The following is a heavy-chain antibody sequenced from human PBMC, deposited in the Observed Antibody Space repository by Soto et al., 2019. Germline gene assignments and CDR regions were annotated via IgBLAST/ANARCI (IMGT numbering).Heavy chain of an antibody. V-gene: IGHV1-8*01. Sequence: GASVKVSCKASGYTFTSYDINWVRQATEQGLEWMGWMNLNSGNTGYAQKFQGRVTMTRNTSISTAYMELSSLRSEDTAVYYCARGRYCSSTSCYKGVDQMYNWFDPWGQGTLVTVSS. CDR3: ARGRYCSSTSCYKGVDQMYNWFDP. J-gene: IGHJ5*02. CDR1: GYTFTSYD. D-gene: IGHD2-2*02. CDR2: MNLNSGNT.